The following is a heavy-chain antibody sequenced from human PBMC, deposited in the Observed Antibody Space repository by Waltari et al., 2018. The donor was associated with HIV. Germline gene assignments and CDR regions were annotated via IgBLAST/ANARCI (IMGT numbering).Heavy chain of an antibody. CDR3: ARGMGNWFDP. V-gene: IGHV4-31*03. D-gene: IGHD6-13*01. CDR1: GGSISSGGYY. Sequence: QVQLQESGPGLVKPSQTLSLTCPVSGGSISSGGYYWRWIRQHPGKGLEWIGYIYSSGSTYYNPSLKSRVTISVDTSKNQFSLKLSSVTAADTAVYYCARGMGNWFDPWGQGTLVTVSS. CDR2: IYSSGST. J-gene: IGHJ5*02.